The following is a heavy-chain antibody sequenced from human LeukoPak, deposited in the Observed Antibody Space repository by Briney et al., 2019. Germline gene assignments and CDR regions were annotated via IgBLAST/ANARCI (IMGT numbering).Heavy chain of an antibody. CDR2: ISSSSSYI. Sequence: PGGSLRLSCAASGFTFSSYSMNWVRQAPGKGLEWVSSISSSSSYIYYADSVKGRFTISRDNAKNSLYLQMNSLRAEDTAVYYYARDGYKKATSYYYYYMDVWGKGTTVTVSS. J-gene: IGHJ6*03. CDR1: GFTFSSYS. D-gene: IGHD5-24*01. V-gene: IGHV3-21*01. CDR3: ARDGYKKATSYYYYYMDV.